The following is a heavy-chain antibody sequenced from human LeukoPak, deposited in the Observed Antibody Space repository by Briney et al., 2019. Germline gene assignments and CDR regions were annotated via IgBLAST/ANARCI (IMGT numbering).Heavy chain of an antibody. CDR2: ISAYNGNT. CDR3: ARERAAAEDY. J-gene: IGHJ4*02. V-gene: IGHV1-18*01. CDR1: GYTFTSYG. D-gene: IGHD6-25*01. Sequence: AASVKASCKASGYTFTSYGISSVRQAPGQGLEWMGWISAYNGNTNYAQKLQGRVTMTTDTSTSTAYMELRSLRSDDTAVYYCARERAAAEDYWGQGTLVTVSS.